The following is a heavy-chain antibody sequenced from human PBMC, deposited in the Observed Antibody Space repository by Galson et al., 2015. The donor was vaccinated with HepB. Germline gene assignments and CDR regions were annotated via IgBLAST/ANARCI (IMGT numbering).Heavy chain of an antibody. J-gene: IGHJ5*02. CDR3: ARDVGGREWLVPGWFDP. Sequence: LRLSCATSGLSFRSYGMHWVRQAPGKGLEWVAVIWHDGSKKYYGDSVKGRFTISRDNSKNTLYLQMNSLRVEDTAVYYCARDVGGREWLVPGWFDPWGQGTLVTVSS. CDR2: IWHDGSKK. CDR1: GLSFRSYG. D-gene: IGHD6-19*01. V-gene: IGHV3-33*01.